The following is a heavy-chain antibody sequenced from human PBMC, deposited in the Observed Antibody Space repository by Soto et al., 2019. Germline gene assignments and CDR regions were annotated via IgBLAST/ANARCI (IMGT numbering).Heavy chain of an antibody. D-gene: IGHD1-26*01. CDR1: GFTFGNAW. CDR3: NTIVGATDYYYYYGMDV. J-gene: IGHJ6*02. CDR2: IKSKTDGGTT. V-gene: IGHV3-15*01. Sequence: PGGSLRLSCAASGFTFGNAWMSWVRQAPGKGLEWVGRIKSKTDGGTTDYAAPVKGRFTISRDDSKNTLYLQMNSLKTEDTAVYYCNTIVGATDYYYYYGMDVWGQGTTVTVSS.